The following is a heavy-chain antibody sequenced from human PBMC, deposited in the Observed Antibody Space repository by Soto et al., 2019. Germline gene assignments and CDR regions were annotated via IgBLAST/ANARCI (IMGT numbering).Heavy chain of an antibody. Sequence: EMQLVESGGGLVQPGGSLRLSCAASGFTFSSYEMHWVRQAPGKGLGWISYISSTGSGTLCADSVRGRFTMSRDNTKNAVSLQMSSLRAEDTAVYYCVRDLHEPLATDALRVANWGQGTQVTVSS. J-gene: IGHJ4*02. CDR1: GFTFSSYE. CDR3: VRDLHEPLATDALRVAN. V-gene: IGHV3-48*03. CDR2: ISSTGSGT. D-gene: IGHD2-15*01.